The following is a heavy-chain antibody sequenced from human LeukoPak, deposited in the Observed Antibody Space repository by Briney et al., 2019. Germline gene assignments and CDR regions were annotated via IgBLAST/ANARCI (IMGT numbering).Heavy chain of an antibody. D-gene: IGHD5-18*01. J-gene: IGHJ4*02. Sequence: PSETLSLTCTDSGGSFTGPYWSWIRQTPGKGLEWIGYIYHNGDTKYNPSLKSRVTMSVDTSKNQFSLKLSSVTPADTAVYYCARDGYGPTDYWGKGSLVTVSS. V-gene: IGHV4-59*11. CDR3: ARDGYGPTDY. CDR1: GGSFTGPY. CDR2: IYHNGDT.